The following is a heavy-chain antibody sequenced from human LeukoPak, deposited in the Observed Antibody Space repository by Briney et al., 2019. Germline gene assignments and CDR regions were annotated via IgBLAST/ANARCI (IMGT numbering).Heavy chain of an antibody. CDR1: GGSISSSSYY. V-gene: IGHV4-39*01. J-gene: IGHJ4*02. Sequence: SETLPLTCTVSGGSISSSSYYWGWIRQPPGKGLEWIGSIHYSGSTYYNPSLKSRVTMSVETSKNQFSLKLSSVTAADTAVYYCARRGGGYDSSGYYSLDYWGQGTLVTVSS. CDR2: IHYSGST. CDR3: ARRGGGYDSSGYYSLDY. D-gene: IGHD3-22*01.